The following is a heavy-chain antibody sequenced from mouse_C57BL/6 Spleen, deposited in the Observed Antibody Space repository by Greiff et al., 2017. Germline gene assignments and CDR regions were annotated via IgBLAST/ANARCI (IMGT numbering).Heavy chain of an antibody. CDR1: GFTFSSYA. J-gene: IGHJ3*01. V-gene: IGHV5-4*01. D-gene: IGHD2-4*01. Sequence: EVKVVESGGGLVKPGGSLKLSCAASGFTFSSYAMSWVRQTPEKRLEWVATISDGGSYTYYPDNVKGRFTISRDNAKNNLYLQMSHLKSEDTAMYYCARDLGYDYWFAYWGQGTLATVSA. CDR2: ISDGGSYT. CDR3: ARDLGYDYWFAY.